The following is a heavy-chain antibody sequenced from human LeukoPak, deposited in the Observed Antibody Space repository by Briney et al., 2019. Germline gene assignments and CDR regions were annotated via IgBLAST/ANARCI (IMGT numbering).Heavy chain of an antibody. CDR1: GFTFRNYW. J-gene: IGHJ4*02. D-gene: IGHD6-13*01. V-gene: IGHV3-74*01. CDR2: INSDGSSR. CDR3: ASASSHRIAAGGDY. Sequence: GGSLRLSCAAPGFTFRNYWMHWVRQAPGKGRGWVSRINSDGSSRNYADSVKGRFTISRDNAKNTLYLQMNSLRAEHSAVYYCASASSHRIAAGGDYWGQGTLVT.